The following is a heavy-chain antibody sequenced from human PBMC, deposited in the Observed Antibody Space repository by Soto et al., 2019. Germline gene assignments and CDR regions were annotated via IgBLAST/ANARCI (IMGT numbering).Heavy chain of an antibody. CDR2: ISSSGSTI. Sequence: PVGSLRLSCAASGFTFSSYEMNWVRQAPGKGLEWIAYISSSGSTIYYADSVKGRFTISRDNAKKSLYLQMNSLGAEDTAVYYCASCFDATGYYYFTYWGQGTPVTVSS. CDR1: GFTFSSYE. J-gene: IGHJ4*02. V-gene: IGHV3-48*03. CDR3: ASCFDATGYYYFTY. D-gene: IGHD3-9*01.